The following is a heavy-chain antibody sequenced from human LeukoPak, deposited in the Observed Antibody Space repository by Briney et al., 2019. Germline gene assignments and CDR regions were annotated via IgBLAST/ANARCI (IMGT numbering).Heavy chain of an antibody. CDR3: ARGGALWFGGYYFDY. V-gene: IGHV4-59*01. J-gene: IGHJ4*02. CDR2: IYYSGST. D-gene: IGHD3-10*01. Sequence: PSETLSLTCTVSGGSISSYYWSWIRQPPGKGLEWIGYIYYSGSTNYNPSLKSRVTISVDTSKNQFSLKLSSVTAADTAVYYCARGGALWFGGYYFDYWGQGTLVTVSS. CDR1: GGSISSYY.